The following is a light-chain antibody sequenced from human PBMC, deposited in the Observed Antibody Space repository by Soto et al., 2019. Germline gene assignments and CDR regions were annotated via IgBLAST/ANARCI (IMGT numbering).Light chain of an antibody. CDR1: SSNIGSNT. J-gene: IGLJ1*01. CDR2: SNN. V-gene: IGLV1-44*01. Sequence: QSVGSHPPSASWTPGHGVTISCSGSSSNIGSNTVNWYQQLPGTAPKLLIYSNNQRPSGVPDRFSGSKSGTSAPLAISGLQSEDDADYYCAAWDDSLNGKVFGTGTKVTVL. CDR3: AAWDDSLNGKV.